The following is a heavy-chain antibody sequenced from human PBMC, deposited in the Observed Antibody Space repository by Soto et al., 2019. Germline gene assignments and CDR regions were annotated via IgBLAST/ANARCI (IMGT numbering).Heavy chain of an antibody. CDR2: VKDGGHT. D-gene: IGHD5-12*01. CDR1: GGSLSGYY. V-gene: IGHV4-34*01. Sequence: QVQLQQWGAGLLKPSETLSLNCAVTGGSLSGYYWSWIRQPPGKGLEWIGEVKDGGHTNYSPSLTGHVTNSSDTSNNQFALTLNSVTATDTGVYSCARGQEGVVATHWDQGSLVTVSS. CDR3: ARGQEGVVATH. J-gene: IGHJ4*02.